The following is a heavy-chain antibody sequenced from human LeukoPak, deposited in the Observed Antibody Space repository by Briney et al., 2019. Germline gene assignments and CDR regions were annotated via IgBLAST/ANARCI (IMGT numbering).Heavy chain of an antibody. CDR1: GGSISSSSYY. CDR2: IYYSGST. V-gene: IGHV4-39*07. CDR3: ARDRGYCSSTSCDRAFDI. Sequence: SETLSLTCTVSGGSISSSSYYWGWIRQPPGKGLEWIGSIYYSGSTYYNPSLKSRVTISVDTSKNQFSLKLSSVTAADTAVYYCARDRGYCSSTSCDRAFDIWGQGTMVTVSS. D-gene: IGHD2-2*02. J-gene: IGHJ3*02.